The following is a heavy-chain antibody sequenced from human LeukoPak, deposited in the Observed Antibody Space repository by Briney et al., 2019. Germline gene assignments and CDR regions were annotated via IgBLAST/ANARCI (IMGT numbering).Heavy chain of an antibody. D-gene: IGHD3-22*01. CDR1: GFTFSSYS. CDR2: ISSSSSYI. J-gene: IGHJ4*02. V-gene: IGHV3-21*01. CDR3: ARAAPTRTLIGSGADY. Sequence: GGSLRLSCAASGFTFSSYSMNWVRQAPGKGLEWVSSISSSSSYIYYADSVKGRFTISRDNAKNSLYLQMNSLRAEDTAVYYCARAAPTRTLIGSGADYWGQGIQVTVSS.